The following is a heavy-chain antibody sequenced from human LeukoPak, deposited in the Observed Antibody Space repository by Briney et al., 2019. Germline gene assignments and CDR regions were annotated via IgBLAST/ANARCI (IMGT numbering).Heavy chain of an antibody. D-gene: IGHD3-22*01. CDR2: IIPIFGTA. J-gene: IGHJ6*03. CDR1: GGTFISYA. V-gene: IGHV1-69*05. CDR3: ARGPYYYDSSGYYYYYMDV. Sequence: ASVKVSCKASGGTFISYAISWVRQAPGQGLEWKGRIIPIFGTANYAQKFQGRVTITTDESTSTAYMELSSLRSEDTAVYYCARGPYYYDSSGYYYYYMDVWGKGTTVTVSS.